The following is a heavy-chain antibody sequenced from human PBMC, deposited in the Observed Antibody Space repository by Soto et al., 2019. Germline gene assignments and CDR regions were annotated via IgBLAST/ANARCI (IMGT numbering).Heavy chain of an antibody. Sequence: EVHLVESGGGLVQPGGSLRLSCAASGFTFSSYSLNWVRQAPGKGLEWVSYITSSGTTVYYADSVRGRLTISRDNAKNSLYPQMSSLIEDDTAVYYCARGSSNSAYYLDFCGQSTLVTVSS. D-gene: IGHD6-13*01. CDR1: GFTFSSYS. CDR2: ITSSGTTV. CDR3: ARGSSNSAYYLDF. J-gene: IGHJ4*02. V-gene: IGHV3-48*02.